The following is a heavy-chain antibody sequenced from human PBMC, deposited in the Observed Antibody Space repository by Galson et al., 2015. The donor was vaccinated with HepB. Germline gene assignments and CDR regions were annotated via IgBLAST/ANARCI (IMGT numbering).Heavy chain of an antibody. V-gene: IGHV3-23*01. D-gene: IGHD3-22*01. J-gene: IGHJ4*02. CDR1: GFTFSSYA. Sequence: SLRLSCAASGFTFSSYAMSWVRQAPGKGLEWVSAISGSGGSTYYADSVKGRFTISRDNSKNTLYLQMNSLRAEDTAVYYCAKGAVIESYYYDSSGYPLDYWGQGTLVTVSS. CDR3: AKGAVIESYYYDSSGYPLDY. CDR2: ISGSGGST.